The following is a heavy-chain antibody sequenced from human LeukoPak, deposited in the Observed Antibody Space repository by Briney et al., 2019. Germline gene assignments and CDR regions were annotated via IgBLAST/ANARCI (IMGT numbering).Heavy chain of an antibody. Sequence: ASVNVSCKASGYTFTGYYMHWVRQAPGQGLEWMGWINPNSGGTNYAQKFQGWVTMTRDTSISTAYMELSRLRSDDTAVYYCARAPRSSWYVFYYYYGMDVWGQGTTVTVSS. CDR1: GYTFTGYY. J-gene: IGHJ6*02. CDR2: INPNSGGT. CDR3: ARAPRSSWYVFYYYYGMDV. D-gene: IGHD6-13*01. V-gene: IGHV1-2*04.